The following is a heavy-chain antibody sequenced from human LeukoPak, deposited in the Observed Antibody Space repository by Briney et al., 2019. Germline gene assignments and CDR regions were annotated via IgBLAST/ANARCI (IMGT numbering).Heavy chain of an antibody. V-gene: IGHV3-30*18. J-gene: IGHJ3*02. CDR3: AKGLGRYGSDPVDAFDI. D-gene: IGHD3-10*01. Sequence: PGRSLRLPCAASGFTFSSYGMHWVRQAPGKGLEWVAVISYDGSNKYYADSVKGRFTISRDNSKNTLYLQMNSLRAEDTAVYYCAKGLGRYGSDPVDAFDIWGQGTMVTVSS. CDR2: ISYDGSNK. CDR1: GFTFSSYG.